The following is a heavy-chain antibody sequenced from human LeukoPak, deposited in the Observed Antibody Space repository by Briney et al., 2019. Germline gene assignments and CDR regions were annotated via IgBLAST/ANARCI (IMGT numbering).Heavy chain of an antibody. J-gene: IGHJ4*02. V-gene: IGHV1-69*06. CDR3: ARSGQQLVRGAFDY. CDR2: IIPIFGTA. Sequence: ASVKVSCKASGGTFSSYAISWGRQAPGQGLEWMGGIIPIFGTANYAQKFQGRVTITADKSTSTAYMELSSLRSEDTAVYYCARSGQQLVRGAFDYWGQGTLVTVSS. D-gene: IGHD6-13*01. CDR1: GGTFSSYA.